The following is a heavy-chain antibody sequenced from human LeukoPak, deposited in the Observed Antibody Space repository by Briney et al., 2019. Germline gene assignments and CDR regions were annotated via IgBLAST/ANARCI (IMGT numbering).Heavy chain of an antibody. Sequence: GGSLRLSCAASGFTFSDYDMHWVRQATGKGLEWVSAIGTAGDTYYTGSVKGRFTISRENAKNSLYLQMNSLRAGDTAVYYCAKERLRRFDYWGQGNLVTVSS. D-gene: IGHD5-12*01. CDR1: GFTFSDYD. J-gene: IGHJ4*02. CDR2: IGTAGDT. CDR3: AKERLRRFDY. V-gene: IGHV3-13*01.